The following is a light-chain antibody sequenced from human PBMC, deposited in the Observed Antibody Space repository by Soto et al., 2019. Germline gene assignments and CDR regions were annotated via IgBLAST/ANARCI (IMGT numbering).Light chain of an antibody. J-gene: IGKJ1*01. CDR3: AQATHFPRT. V-gene: IGKV2-24*01. Sequence: DIVLTQTPLSSPVTVGQPASISCRSSQSLVHADGNTYLNWLQQRPGQPPRLLIYQVFNRFSGVPDRFSGSGAGTEFILTISRVEAEDVGVYYCAQATHFPRTFGQGTTVEIK. CDR1: QSLVHADGNTY. CDR2: QVF.